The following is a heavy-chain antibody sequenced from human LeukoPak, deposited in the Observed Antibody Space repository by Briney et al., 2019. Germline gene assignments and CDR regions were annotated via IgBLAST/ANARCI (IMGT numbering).Heavy chain of an antibody. V-gene: IGHV1-2*02. CDR3: ARANFLYCSSTTCLFGY. D-gene: IGHD2-2*01. CDR1: GYTFTDYY. CDR2: INSNYGDT. J-gene: IGHJ4*02. Sequence: ASVKVSFKASGYTFTDYYMHWVRQAPGQGFEWMGWINSNYGDTNYAQKFQGRVTMTRDTSISTAHMEVSRLRSDDTAVYYCARANFLYCSSTTCLFGYWGQGTLVTVSS.